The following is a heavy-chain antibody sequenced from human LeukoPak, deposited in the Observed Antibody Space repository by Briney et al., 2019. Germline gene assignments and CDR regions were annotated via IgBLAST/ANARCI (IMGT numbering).Heavy chain of an antibody. CDR2: IDTSSATI. CDR1: GFTFSSYS. D-gene: IGHD5-24*01. V-gene: IGHV3-48*01. J-gene: IGHJ4*02. CDR3: VRGAGYILDY. Sequence: GGSLRLSCAASGFTFSSYSMNWVRQAPGKGLEWISYIDTSSATIYFADSVKGRFTISRGNAKNSLHLQMNSLRAEDTAVYYCVRGAGYILDYWGQGTLVTVSS.